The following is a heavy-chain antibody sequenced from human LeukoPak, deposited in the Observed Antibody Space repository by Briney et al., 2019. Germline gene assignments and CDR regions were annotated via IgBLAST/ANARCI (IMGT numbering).Heavy chain of an antibody. CDR3: ARLSHTVRGVNFDY. Sequence: SETLSLNCTVSGGSISSSSYYWGWIRQPPGKGLEWIGSIYYSGSTYYNPSLKSRVTISVDTSKNQFSLKLSSVTAADTAVYYCARLSHTVRGVNFDYWGQGTLVTVSS. V-gene: IGHV4-39*01. D-gene: IGHD3-10*01. J-gene: IGHJ4*02. CDR2: IYYSGST. CDR1: GGSISSSSYY.